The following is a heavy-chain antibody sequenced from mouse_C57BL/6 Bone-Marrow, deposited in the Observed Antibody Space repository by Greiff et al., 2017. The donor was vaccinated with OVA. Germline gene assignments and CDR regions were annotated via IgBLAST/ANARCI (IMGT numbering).Heavy chain of an antibody. CDR2: IYPRSGNT. D-gene: IGHD3-2*02. V-gene: IGHV1-81*01. Sequence: VMLVESGAELARPGASVKLSCKASGYTFTSYGISWVKQRTGQGLEWIGEIYPRSGNTYYNEKFKGKATLTADKSSSTAYMELRSLTSEDSAVDFGARRGRTAQAPFGYWGQGTTLTVSS. J-gene: IGHJ2*01. CDR1: GYTFTSYG. CDR3: ARRGRTAQAPFGY.